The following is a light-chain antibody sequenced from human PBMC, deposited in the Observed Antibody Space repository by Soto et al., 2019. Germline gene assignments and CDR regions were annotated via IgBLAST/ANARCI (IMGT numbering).Light chain of an antibody. J-gene: IGKJ1*01. CDR3: LQHHDYPWT. CDR1: QDISNY. V-gene: IGKV1-33*01. Sequence: DIQMTQSPSSLSASVGDRVTITCQASQDISNYLNWYQQKPGKAPKLLIYDASNLETGVPSRFSGSGSGTEFSLIIASLRPEDFATYFCLQHHDYPWTFGQGTNVEIK. CDR2: DAS.